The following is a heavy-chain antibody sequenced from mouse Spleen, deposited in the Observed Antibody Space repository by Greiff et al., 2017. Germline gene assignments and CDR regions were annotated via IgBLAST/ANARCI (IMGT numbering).Heavy chain of an antibody. V-gene: IGHV1-50*01. CDR2: IDPSDSYT. J-gene: IGHJ1*03. CDR1: GYTFTSYW. D-gene: IGHD1-1*01. CDR3: ARWDYYGSKTGYFDV. Sequence: QVQLKQSGAELVKPGASVKLSCKASGYTFTSYWMQWVKQRPGQGLEWIGEIDPSDSYTNYNQKFKGKATLTVDTSSSTAYMQLSSLTSEDSAVYYCARWDYYGSKTGYFDVWGTGTTVTVSS.